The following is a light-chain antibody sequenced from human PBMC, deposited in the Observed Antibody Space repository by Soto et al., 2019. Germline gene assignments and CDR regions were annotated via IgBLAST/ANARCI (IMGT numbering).Light chain of an antibody. CDR3: QQYATSPIT. J-gene: IGKJ5*01. Sequence: EIWLTQSPGTLSLSPGERATLSCRASQSVGNNYLAWYQQKPGQAPRLLIYDASSRATGIPDRFSGSGSGTDFTLTISRLEPEDFAVYYCQQYATSPITFGQGTRLEMK. CDR1: QSVGNNY. CDR2: DAS. V-gene: IGKV3-20*01.